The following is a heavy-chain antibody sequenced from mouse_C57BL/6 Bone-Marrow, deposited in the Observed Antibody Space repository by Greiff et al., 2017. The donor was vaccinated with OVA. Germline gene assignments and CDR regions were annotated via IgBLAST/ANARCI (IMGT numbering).Heavy chain of an antibody. CDR3: TRFGYYGSSYRSWYFDV. V-gene: IGHV1-15*01. Sequence: QVQLQQSGAELVRPGASVTLSCKASGYTFTDYEMHWVKQTPVHGLEWIGAIDPETGGTAYNQKFKGKAILTADKSSSTAYMELRSLTSEDSAVYYCTRFGYYGSSYRSWYFDVWGTGTTVTVSS. CDR2: IDPETGGT. CDR1: GYTFTDYE. J-gene: IGHJ1*03. D-gene: IGHD1-1*01.